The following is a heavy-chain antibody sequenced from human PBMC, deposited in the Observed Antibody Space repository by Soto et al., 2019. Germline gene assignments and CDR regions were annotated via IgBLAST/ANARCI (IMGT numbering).Heavy chain of an antibody. D-gene: IGHD6-19*01. Sequence: EVQLLESGGGLVQPGGSLRLSCAASGFTFSNAWMSWVRQAPGKGLEWVGRIKSKTDGGTTDYAAPVKGRFTISRDDSKNTLYLQMYSLKTEDTAVYYCTTDDLAVAGTGFPRFEYYYYGMDVWGQGTTVTVSS. CDR1: GFTFSNAW. J-gene: IGHJ6*02. CDR3: TTDDLAVAGTGFPRFEYYYYGMDV. V-gene: IGHV3-15*01. CDR2: IKSKTDGGTT.